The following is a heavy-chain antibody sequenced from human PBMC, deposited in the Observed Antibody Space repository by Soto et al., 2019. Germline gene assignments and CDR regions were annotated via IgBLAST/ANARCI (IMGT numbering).Heavy chain of an antibody. J-gene: IGHJ4*02. CDR1: GYRFTNYW. Sequence: GESLKISCKGSGYRFTNYWIGWVRQMPGKGLEWMGIIYPGDSDTRYSPSFQGQVTISADKSISTAYLQWSSLKASDTAMYYCARLLGYCSGGSCYPVFAYWGQGTLVTVSS. CDR2: IYPGDSDT. V-gene: IGHV5-51*01. CDR3: ARLLGYCSGGSCYPVFAY. D-gene: IGHD2-15*01.